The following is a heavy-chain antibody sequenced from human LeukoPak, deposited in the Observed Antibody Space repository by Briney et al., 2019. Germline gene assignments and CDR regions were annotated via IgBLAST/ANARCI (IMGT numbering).Heavy chain of an antibody. Sequence: PSETLSLTYTVSGGSISSSSYYWGWIRQPPGKGLEWIGSIYYSGSTYYNPSLKSRVTISVDTSKNQFSLKLSSVTAADTAVYYCARGQAGTFRFGELFPRAFDYYYMDVWGKGTTVTVSS. CDR1: GGSISSSSYY. J-gene: IGHJ6*03. D-gene: IGHD3-10*01. V-gene: IGHV4-39*07. CDR3: ARGQAGTFRFGELFPRAFDYYYMDV. CDR2: IYYSGST.